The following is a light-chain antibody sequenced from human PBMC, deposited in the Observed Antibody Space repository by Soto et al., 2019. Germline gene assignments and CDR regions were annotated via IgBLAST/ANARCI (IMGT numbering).Light chain of an antibody. Sequence: DIVMTQSPDSLTVSLGERATINCKSSQSFLYSSNNKNYLAWYQQKPGQPPKLLIYWASTRESGVPDRFSGSGSGTDFTLTISSLQAEDVAVYYCQQYDSAPLTFGGGTKVDIK. CDR1: QSFLYSSNNKNY. CDR3: QQYDSAPLT. J-gene: IGKJ4*01. V-gene: IGKV4-1*01. CDR2: WAS.